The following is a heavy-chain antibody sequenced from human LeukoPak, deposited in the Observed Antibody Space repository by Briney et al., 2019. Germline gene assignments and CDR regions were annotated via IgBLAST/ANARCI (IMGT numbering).Heavy chain of an antibody. Sequence: PGGSLRLSXAASGFTVSSNYMSWVRQAPGKGLEWVSVIYSGGSTYYADSVRGRFTISRDNSKNTLYLQMNSLRAEDTAVYYCASGVFTVWGSYRRDYWGQGTLVTVSS. J-gene: IGHJ4*02. D-gene: IGHD3-16*02. V-gene: IGHV3-53*01. CDR3: ASGVFTVWGSYRRDY. CDR1: GFTVSSNY. CDR2: IYSGGST.